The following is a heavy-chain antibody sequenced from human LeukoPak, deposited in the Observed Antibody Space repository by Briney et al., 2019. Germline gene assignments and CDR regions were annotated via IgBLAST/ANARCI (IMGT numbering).Heavy chain of an antibody. J-gene: IGHJ4*02. CDR3: TRHVGIAARPDGY. CDR2: IRSKANSYAT. Sequence: TGGSLRLSCAASGFTFSGSAMHWVRQASGKGLEWVGRIRSKANSYATAYAASVKGRFTISRDDSKNTAYLQMNSLKTEDTAVYYCTRHVGIAARPDGYWGQGTLVTVSS. V-gene: IGHV3-73*01. CDR1: GFTFSGSA. D-gene: IGHD6-6*01.